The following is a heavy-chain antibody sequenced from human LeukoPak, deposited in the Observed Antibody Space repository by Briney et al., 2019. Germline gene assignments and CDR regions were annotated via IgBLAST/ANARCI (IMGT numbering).Heavy chain of an antibody. V-gene: IGHV1-46*01. Sequence: ASVKVSCKASGYTFTSYYMHWVRQAPGQGLEWMGIINPSGGSTSYAQKFQGRVTMTRDTSTSTVYMELSSLRSEDTAVYYCARDFNEVLRFFDWSYWGQGTLVTVSS. CDR3: ARDFNEVLRFFDWSY. D-gene: IGHD3-9*01. CDR2: INPSGGST. CDR1: GYTFTSYY. J-gene: IGHJ4*02.